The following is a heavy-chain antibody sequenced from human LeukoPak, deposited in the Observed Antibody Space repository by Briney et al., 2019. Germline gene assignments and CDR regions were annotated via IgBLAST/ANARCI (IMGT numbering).Heavy chain of an antibody. D-gene: IGHD3-22*01. J-gene: IGHJ3*02. Sequence: PGGSLRLSCAASGFTFSSYAISWVRQAPGKGLEWGSAISGSGGSTYYADSVKGRFTISRDNSKNTLYLQMNSLRAEDTAVYYCAKDWSDYYDSSGSDAFDIWGQGTMVTVSS. CDR1: GFTFSSYA. CDR2: ISGSGGST. V-gene: IGHV3-23*01. CDR3: AKDWSDYYDSSGSDAFDI.